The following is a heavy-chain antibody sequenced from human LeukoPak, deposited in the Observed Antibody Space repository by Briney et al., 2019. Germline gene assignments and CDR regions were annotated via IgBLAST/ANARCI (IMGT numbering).Heavy chain of an antibody. J-gene: IGHJ4*02. CDR2: ISAYNGNT. Sequence: ASVKVSCKASGYTFTSYGISWVRQAPGQGLEWMGWISAYNGNTNYAQKLQGRVTMTTDTSTSTAYMELRSLRSDDTAVYYCAGESYEQLVLGGHFDYWGQGTLVTVSS. CDR1: GYTFTSYG. V-gene: IGHV1-18*01. D-gene: IGHD6-6*01. CDR3: AGESYEQLVLGGHFDY.